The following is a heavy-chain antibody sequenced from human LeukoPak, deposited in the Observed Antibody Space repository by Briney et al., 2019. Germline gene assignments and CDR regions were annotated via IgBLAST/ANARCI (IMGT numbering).Heavy chain of an antibody. Sequence: GGSLRLSCAVSGFSLTNFGMTWVRQAPGKGLEWVSSISGSGVNTYYADSVKGRFTISRDNSKNTLYLQMNSLRAEDTAVYYCAKDLRCDHWGQGTLVTVSS. CDR2: ISGSGVNT. V-gene: IGHV3-23*01. J-gene: IGHJ4*02. CDR1: GFSLTNFG. CDR3: AKDLRCDH.